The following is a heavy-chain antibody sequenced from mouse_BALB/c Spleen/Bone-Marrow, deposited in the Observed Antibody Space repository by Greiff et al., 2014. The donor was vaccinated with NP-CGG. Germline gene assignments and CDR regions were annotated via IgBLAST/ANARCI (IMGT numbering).Heavy chain of an antibody. V-gene: IGHV5-6*01. J-gene: IGHJ4*01. CDR3: ARHQRYYAMDY. Sequence: EVQLVEFGGDLVKPGGSLKLSCAASGFTFSSYGMSWGRQTPDKRLEWVATISSGGSNTYYPDSVKGRFTISRDNAKNTLYLQMSSLKSEDTAMYYCARHQRYYAMDYWGQGTSVTVSS. CDR1: GFTFSSYG. CDR2: ISSGGSNT.